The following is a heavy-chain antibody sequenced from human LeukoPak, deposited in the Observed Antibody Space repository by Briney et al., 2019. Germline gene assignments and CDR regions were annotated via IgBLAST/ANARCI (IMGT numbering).Heavy chain of an antibody. CDR1: GGSFSGYY. J-gene: IGHJ6*02. V-gene: IGHV4-34*01. D-gene: IGHD2-15*01. CDR2: INHSGGT. Sequence: SETLSLTCAVYGGSFSGYYWSWIRQPPGKGLEWIGEINHSGGTNYNPSLKSRVTISVDTSKNQFSLKLSSVTAADTAVYYCAEHSSYYHYGMDVWGQGTTVTVSS. CDR3: AEHSSYYHYGMDV.